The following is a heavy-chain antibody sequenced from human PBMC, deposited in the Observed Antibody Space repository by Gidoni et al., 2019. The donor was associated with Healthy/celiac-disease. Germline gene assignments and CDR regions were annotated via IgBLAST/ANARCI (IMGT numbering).Heavy chain of an antibody. V-gene: IGHV3-30-3*01. CDR1: GFTFSSYA. CDR2: ISYDGSNK. D-gene: IGHD4-17*01. Sequence: QVQLVESGGGVVQPGRSLRLSCAASGFTFSSYAMHWVRQAPGKGLEWVAVISYDGSNKYYADSVKGRFTISRDNSKNTLYLQMNSLRAEDTAVYYCARVPSGGDYARGGAFDIWGQGTMVTVSS. CDR3: ARVPSGGDYARGGAFDI. J-gene: IGHJ3*02.